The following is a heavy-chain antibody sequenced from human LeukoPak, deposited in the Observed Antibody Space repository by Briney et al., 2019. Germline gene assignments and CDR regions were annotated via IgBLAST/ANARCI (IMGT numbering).Heavy chain of an antibody. J-gene: IGHJ3*02. CDR2: INTYNANT. V-gene: IGHV1-18*01. CDR3: AKDRLDLQDAFDI. CDR1: GYTFTDYG. Sequence: GASVKVSCEASGYTFTDYGISWVRQAPGQGLEWMGWINTYNANTNYAQKLQGRVTMTTDTSTSTAYMELRSLRSDDTAVYYCAKDRLDLQDAFDIWGQGTMVTVSS. D-gene: IGHD3-16*01.